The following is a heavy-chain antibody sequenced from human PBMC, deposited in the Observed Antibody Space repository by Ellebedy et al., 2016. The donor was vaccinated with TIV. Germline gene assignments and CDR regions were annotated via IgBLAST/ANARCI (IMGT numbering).Heavy chain of an antibody. CDR2: NSNTGSRT. D-gene: IGHD3-22*01. CDR3: AKGRGGGSDSSAPRYYFDY. V-gene: IGHV3-23*01. J-gene: IGHJ4*02. Sequence: GESLKISCAASGFTFSSYAMSWVRPAPGKGLEWVSTNSNTGSRTYYADSVEGRFIISRDNSKKTLYLQMNSLRAEDKAVYYCAKGRGGGSDSSAPRYYFDYWGLGTLVTVSS. CDR1: GFTFSSYA.